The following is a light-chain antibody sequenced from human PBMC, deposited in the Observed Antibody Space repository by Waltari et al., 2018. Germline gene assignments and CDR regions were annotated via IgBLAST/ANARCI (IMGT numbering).Light chain of an antibody. CDR3: MQATHWPYA. J-gene: IGKJ2*01. CDR2: KIS. V-gene: IGKV2-30*02. CDR1: QGLVHVDGNTY. Sequence: DVVMTQSPLSLPVTLGQPASISSKPSQGLVHVDGNTYLNWFQQRPGQSPRPLIYKISDRDSGVPDRFSGSGSGVDFTLKISRVEAEDAGVYYCMQATHWPYAFGQGTKLEIK.